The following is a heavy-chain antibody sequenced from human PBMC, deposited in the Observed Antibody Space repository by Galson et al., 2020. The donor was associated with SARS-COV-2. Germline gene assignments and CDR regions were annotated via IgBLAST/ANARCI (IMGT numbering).Heavy chain of an antibody. J-gene: IGHJ6*02. CDR2: IIPILGIA. CDR3: ARARLGSGSGSYYNVRYGMDV. V-gene: IGHV1-69*10. D-gene: IGHD3-10*01. CDR1: GGTFRSYA. Sequence: SVKVSCKASGGTFRSYAISWVRQAPGQGLEWMGGIIPILGIANYAQKFQGRVTITADKSTSTAYMELSSLRSEDTAVYYCARARLGSGSGSYYNVRYGMDVWGQGTTVTVSS.